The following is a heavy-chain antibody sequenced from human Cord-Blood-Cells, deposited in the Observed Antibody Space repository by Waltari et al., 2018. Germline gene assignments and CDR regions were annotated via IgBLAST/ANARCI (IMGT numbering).Heavy chain of an antibody. CDR2: INHSGST. CDR3: ARGRSGYYYPDY. Sequence: QVQLQQRGAGLLKPSETLSLTCAVYGGSFSGYYWSWIRQPPGKGLEWIGEINHSGSTNYTPSPKSRVTISVDTSKNQFSLKLSSVTDADTAVYYCARGRSGYYYPDYWGQGTLVTVSS. V-gene: IGHV4-34*01. D-gene: IGHD3-3*01. J-gene: IGHJ4*02. CDR1: GGSFSGYY.